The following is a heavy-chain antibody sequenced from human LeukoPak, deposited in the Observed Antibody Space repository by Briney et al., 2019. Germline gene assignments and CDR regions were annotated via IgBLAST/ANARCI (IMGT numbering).Heavy chain of an antibody. CDR3: ARDDALVGGFDY. CDR2: ISSSSSYI. CDR1: GFTFSSYG. D-gene: IGHD1-26*01. J-gene: IGHJ4*02. V-gene: IGHV3-21*01. Sequence: GGSLRLSCAASGFTFSSYGMHWVRQAPGKGLEWVSSISSSSSYIYYADSVKGRFTISRDNAKNSLYLQMNSLRAEDTAVYYCARDDALVGGFDYWGQGTLVTVSS.